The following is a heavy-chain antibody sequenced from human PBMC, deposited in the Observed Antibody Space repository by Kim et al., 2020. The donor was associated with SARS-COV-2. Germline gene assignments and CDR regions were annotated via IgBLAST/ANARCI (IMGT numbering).Heavy chain of an antibody. CDR3: SSGYYGTGSFLRY. D-gene: IGHD3-10*01. CDR2: INSDGSST. J-gene: IGHJ4*02. V-gene: IGHV3-74*01. CDR1: GFDFRYYW. Sequence: GGSLRLSCGASGFDFRYYWMHWVRQAPGKGLVWVSRINSDGSSTNYAESVKGRFTISRDNAKNTLYLQINSLRAEDTAVYFCSSGYYGTGSFLRYWSQGTLVTVSS.